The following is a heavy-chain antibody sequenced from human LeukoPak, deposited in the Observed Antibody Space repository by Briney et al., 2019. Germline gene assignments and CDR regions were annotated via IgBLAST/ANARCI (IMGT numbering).Heavy chain of an antibody. D-gene: IGHD4-23*01. J-gene: IGHJ5*02. CDR3: ASYGGNSVGNWFDP. CDR1: GGSISSHY. V-gene: IGHV4-59*11. CDR2: IYYNGNT. Sequence: SETLSLTCTVSGGSISSHYWSRIRQPPGKGLEWIGYIYYNGNTYYNPSLKSRVTISVDTSKNQFSLKLSSVTAADTAVYYCASYGGNSVGNWFDPWGQGTLVTVSS.